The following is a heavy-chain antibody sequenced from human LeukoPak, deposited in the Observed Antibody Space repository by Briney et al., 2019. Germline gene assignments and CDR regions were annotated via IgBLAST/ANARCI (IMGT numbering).Heavy chain of an antibody. Sequence: SETLSLTCAVYGGSFSGYYWSWIRQPPGEGLEWIGEINHSGSTNYNPSLKSRVTISVDTSKNQFSLKLSSVTAADTAVYYCARTYYYHSSGFDYWGQGTLVTVSS. D-gene: IGHD3-22*01. CDR3: ARTYYYHSSGFDY. V-gene: IGHV4-34*01. CDR2: INHSGST. CDR1: GGSFSGYY. J-gene: IGHJ4*02.